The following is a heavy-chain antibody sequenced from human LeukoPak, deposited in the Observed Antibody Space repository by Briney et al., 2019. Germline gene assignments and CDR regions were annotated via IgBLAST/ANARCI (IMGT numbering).Heavy chain of an antibody. D-gene: IGHD6-13*01. V-gene: IGHV4-59*12. CDR3: ARSSRGSSWVDI. Sequence: SETLSLTCTVSGGSISGYYWSWIRQPPGKGLEWIGEIYHSGSTNYNPSLKSRVTISVDKSKNQYSLKLSSVTAADTAVYYCARSSRGSSWVDIWGQGTMVTVSS. J-gene: IGHJ3*02. CDR1: GGSISGYY. CDR2: IYHSGST.